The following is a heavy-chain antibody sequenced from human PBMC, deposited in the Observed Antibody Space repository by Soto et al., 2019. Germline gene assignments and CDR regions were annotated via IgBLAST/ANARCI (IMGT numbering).Heavy chain of an antibody. V-gene: IGHV4-59*01. CDR3: ARGFSSSWYVENWFDP. CDR1: GGSISNYY. D-gene: IGHD6-13*01. J-gene: IGHJ5*02. Sequence: SETLSLTCTVSGGSISNYYWSWFRQPPGKGLEWIGYIYYSGSTNYNPSLKSRVTISVDTSKNQFSLKLSSVTAADTAVYYCARGFSSSWYVENWFDPWGQGTLVTVSS. CDR2: IYYSGST.